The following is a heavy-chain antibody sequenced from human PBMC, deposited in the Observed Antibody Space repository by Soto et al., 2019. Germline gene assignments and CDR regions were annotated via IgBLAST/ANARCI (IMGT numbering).Heavy chain of an antibody. J-gene: IGHJ4*02. Sequence: EVLLVESGGGLVQPGGSLRLSCAASGLTFITYWMSWVRQAPGKGLEWVANIKQDGSEQFYVDSVKGRFTISRDNAKNSLSLQMNSLRAEDTAVYFCARLPHPGIAVAGTVYWGQGTLVTVSS. V-gene: IGHV3-7*05. CDR1: GLTFITYW. CDR2: IKQDGSEQ. CDR3: ARLPHPGIAVAGTVY. D-gene: IGHD6-19*01.